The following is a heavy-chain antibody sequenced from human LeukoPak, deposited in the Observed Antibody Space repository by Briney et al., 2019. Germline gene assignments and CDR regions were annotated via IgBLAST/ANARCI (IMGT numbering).Heavy chain of an antibody. D-gene: IGHD3-22*01. CDR1: GFPFRWYV. CDR2: IQNDGSNE. J-gene: IGHJ4*02. CDR3: ARDSGDGSGYSCYPPPCDY. V-gene: IGHV3-30*02. Sequence: PGGPVTLPCSASGFPFRWYVMHWVRQAPAKGREGVAYIQNDGSNEQYADSVKGRFSISRDNSKNIFYLQMNSLSTADTAVYYYARDSGDGSGYSCYPPPCDYWGRGTLAPVSS.